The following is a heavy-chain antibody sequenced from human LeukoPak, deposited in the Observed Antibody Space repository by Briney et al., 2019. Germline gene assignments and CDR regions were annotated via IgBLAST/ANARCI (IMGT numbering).Heavy chain of an antibody. D-gene: IGHD3-10*01. V-gene: IGHV1-2*02. Sequence: GASVKVSCKASGYTFTGYYMHWVRQAPGQGLEWMGLINPNSGGTNYAQKFQGRVTMTRATSISTAYMELSRLRSDDTAVYYCARDHSTMVRGALNWFDPWGQGTLVTVSS. J-gene: IGHJ5*02. CDR2: INPNSGGT. CDR3: ARDHSTMVRGALNWFDP. CDR1: GYTFTGYY.